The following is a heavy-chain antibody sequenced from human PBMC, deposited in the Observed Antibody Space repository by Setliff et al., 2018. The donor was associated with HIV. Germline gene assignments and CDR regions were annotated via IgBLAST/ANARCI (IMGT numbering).Heavy chain of an antibody. CDR3: ARLGHYDSSGYYSALYFDS. J-gene: IGHJ4*02. D-gene: IGHD3-22*01. V-gene: IGHV4-38-2*01. CDR2: IYHSGIT. Sequence: SETLSLTCVVSGYSISRGYYWAWIRQPPGKGLEWIASIYHSGITYSNPSLKSRVTISVDTSEDQFSRKLSSGTAADTAMYFCARLGHYDSSGYYSALYFDSWGQGTLVTVSS. CDR1: GYSISRGYY.